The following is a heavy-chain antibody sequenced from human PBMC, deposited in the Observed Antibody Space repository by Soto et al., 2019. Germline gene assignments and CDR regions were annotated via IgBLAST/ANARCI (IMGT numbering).Heavy chain of an antibody. CDR2: INDNNGNT. V-gene: IGHV1-18*04. J-gene: IGHJ4*02. D-gene: IGHD3-16*01. CDR1: GYSFTGYS. Sequence: SVKVSCKASGYSFTGYSISWVRQAPGQGLEWMGWINDNNGNTNYAQKFQGRVTMTTDTSTSTAYMELRSLRSDDTAVYYCARELRDYLYWGQGTLVTVSS. CDR3: ARELRDYLY.